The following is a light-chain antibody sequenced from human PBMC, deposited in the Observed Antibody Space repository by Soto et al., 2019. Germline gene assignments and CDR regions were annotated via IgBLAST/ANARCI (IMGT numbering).Light chain of an antibody. CDR3: TSYTSNSTLL. CDR1: TGDVGYYNY. CDR2: EVM. V-gene: IGLV2-14*01. J-gene: IGLJ1*01. Sequence: QSALTQPASVSWSPGQSITISCTGTTGDVGYYNYVSWYQQRPGKAPKLIIHEVMNRPSGVSHRFSGSKSGNTASLTISGLQAEDEADYYCTSYTSNSTLLFGGGTKVTVL.